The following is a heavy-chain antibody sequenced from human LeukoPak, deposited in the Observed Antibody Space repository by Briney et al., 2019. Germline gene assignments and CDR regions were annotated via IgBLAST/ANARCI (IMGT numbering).Heavy chain of an antibody. Sequence: SETLSLTCTVSGGSISSSSYYWGWIRQPPGKGLEWIGSIYYSGSTYYNPSLKSRVTIFVDTSKNQFSLKLSSVTAADTAVYYCARQGARLLDASNWGQGTLVTVSS. CDR3: ARQGARLLDASN. V-gene: IGHV4-39*01. CDR1: GGSISSSSYY. J-gene: IGHJ4*02. D-gene: IGHD2-15*01. CDR2: IYYSGST.